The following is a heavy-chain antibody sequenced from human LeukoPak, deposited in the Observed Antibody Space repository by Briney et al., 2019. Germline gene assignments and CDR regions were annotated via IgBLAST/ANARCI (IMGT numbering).Heavy chain of an antibody. CDR1: GDSINSGGFY. V-gene: IGHV4-30-2*01. CDR3: ARLYSGSLNFDY. D-gene: IGHD1-26*01. CDR2: IHQSGIT. Sequence: SQTLSLTCDVSGDSINSGGFYWNWSRQPPGKGLEWIAYIHQSGITVSNPSLKSRLTLSLDASKNQFSLRLTSVTVADTAVYYCARLYSGSLNFDYWGQGTLVTVSS. J-gene: IGHJ4*02.